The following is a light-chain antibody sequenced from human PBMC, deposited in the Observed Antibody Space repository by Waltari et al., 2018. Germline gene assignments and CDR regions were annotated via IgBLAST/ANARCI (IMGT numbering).Light chain of an antibody. V-gene: IGLV2-23*01. Sequence: YQQIPAKAPKLMIYEGNKRPSGVSNRFSGSKAGNTASLTISGLQAEDEADYYCYSYAGSGTWVFGGGTKLTVL. CDR2: EGN. CDR3: YSYAGSGTWV. J-gene: IGLJ3*02.